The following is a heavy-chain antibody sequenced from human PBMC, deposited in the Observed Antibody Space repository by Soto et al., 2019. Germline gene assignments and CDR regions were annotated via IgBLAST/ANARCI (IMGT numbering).Heavy chain of an antibody. Sequence: GGSLRLSCAASGFTFSSYAMSWVRQAPGKGLEWVSAISGSGGSTYYADSVKGRFTISRDNSKNTLYLQMNSLRAEDAAVYYCEKGRGSLGGWGYWGQGTLVTVSS. J-gene: IGHJ4*02. CDR2: ISGSGGST. V-gene: IGHV3-23*01. D-gene: IGHD3-10*01. CDR1: GFTFSSYA. CDR3: EKGRGSLGGWGY.